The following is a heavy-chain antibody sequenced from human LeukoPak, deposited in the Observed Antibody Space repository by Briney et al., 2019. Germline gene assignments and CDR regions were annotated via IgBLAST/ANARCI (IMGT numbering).Heavy chain of an antibody. Sequence: RGASVKVSCKASGYTFTGYYMHWVRLAPGQGLEWMGWINPNSGGTNYAQKFQGRVTMTRDTSISTAYMELSRLRSDDTAVYYCARGPFYYGSGSYLWFDPWGQGTLVTVSS. D-gene: IGHD3-10*01. CDR1: GYTFTGYY. V-gene: IGHV1-2*02. CDR3: ARGPFYYGSGSYLWFDP. J-gene: IGHJ5*02. CDR2: INPNSGGT.